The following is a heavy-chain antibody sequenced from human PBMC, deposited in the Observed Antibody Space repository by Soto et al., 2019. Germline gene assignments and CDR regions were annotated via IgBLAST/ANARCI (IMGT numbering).Heavy chain of an antibody. D-gene: IGHD5-18*01. V-gene: IGHV1-18*01. CDR3: ARLQTPPGYSYTYVDS. Sequence: QVQLVQSGAEVKKPGASVKVSCKASGYTFTSYGISWVRQAPGQGLEWMGWISANNGNTNYAQKLQGRVTMPTDTSTSTAYMELRSLRSDDTAVYYCARLQTPPGYSYTYVDSWGQGTLVTVSS. J-gene: IGHJ4*02. CDR1: GYTFTSYG. CDR2: ISANNGNT.